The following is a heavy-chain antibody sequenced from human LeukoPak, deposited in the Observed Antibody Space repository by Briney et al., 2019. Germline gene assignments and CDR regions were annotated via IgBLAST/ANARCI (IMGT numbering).Heavy chain of an antibody. Sequence: ASVKVSCKASGYTFTSYGISWARQAPGQGLEWMGWISAYNGNTNYAQKLQGRVTMTTDTSTSTAYMELRSLRSDDTAVYYCARGTPGDDYVWGSPPEFDYWGQGTLVTVSS. CDR2: ISAYNGNT. J-gene: IGHJ4*02. CDR3: ARGTPGDDYVWGSPPEFDY. V-gene: IGHV1-18*01. CDR1: GYTFTSYG. D-gene: IGHD3-16*01.